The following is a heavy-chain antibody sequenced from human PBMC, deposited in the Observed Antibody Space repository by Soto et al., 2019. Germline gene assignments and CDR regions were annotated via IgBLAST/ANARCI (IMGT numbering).Heavy chain of an antibody. CDR1: GFTFSSYA. J-gene: IGHJ6*02. D-gene: IGHD6-13*01. Sequence: QVQLVESGGGVVQPGRSLRLSCAASGFTFSSYAMHWVRQAPGKGLEWVAVISYDGSNKYYADSVKGRFTISRDNSKNTLYLQMNSLRAEDTAVYYCLGSSSRDYYYYGIDVWGQGTTVTVSS. CDR2: ISYDGSNK. V-gene: IGHV3-30-3*01. CDR3: LGSSSRDYYYYGIDV.